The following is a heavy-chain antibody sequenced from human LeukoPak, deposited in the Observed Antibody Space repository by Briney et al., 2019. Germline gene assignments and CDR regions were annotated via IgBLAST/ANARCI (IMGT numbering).Heavy chain of an antibody. CDR1: GFTFSSYA. CDR2: VWYDGSDK. J-gene: IGHJ4*02. D-gene: IGHD2-2*01. V-gene: IGHV3-33*01. Sequence: GGSLRLSRAASGFTFSSYAMHWVRQAPGKGLDWVAGVWYDGSDKYYADSVKGRFTISRDNSKNTMYLQMNSLRAEDTAVYYCARICSVTSCDVDYWGQGTLVTVSS. CDR3: ARICSVTSCDVDY.